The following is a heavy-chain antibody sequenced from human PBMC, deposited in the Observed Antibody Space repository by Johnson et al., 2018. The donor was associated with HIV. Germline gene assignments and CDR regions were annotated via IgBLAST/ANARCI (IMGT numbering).Heavy chain of an antibody. CDR3: ARAGLTYYYDSSGYYWGAFDI. J-gene: IGHJ3*02. V-gene: IGHV3-7*01. CDR1: GFTFSSYW. Sequence: VQLVESGGGLVQPGGSLRLSCAASGFTFSSYWMSWVRQAPGKGLEWVANIKQDGSEKYYVDSMKGRFTISRENAKNSLYLQMNSLRAEDTAVYYCARAGLTYYYDSSGYYWGAFDIWGQGTMVTVSS. D-gene: IGHD3-22*01. CDR2: IKQDGSEK.